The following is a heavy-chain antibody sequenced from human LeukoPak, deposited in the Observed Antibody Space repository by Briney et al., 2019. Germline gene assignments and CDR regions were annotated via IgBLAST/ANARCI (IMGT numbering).Heavy chain of an antibody. Sequence: PGGSLRLPCAASGFTFSSYAMSWVRQAPGKGLEWVSAISGSGGSTYYADSVKGRFTISRDNSKNTLYLQMNSLRAEDTAVYYCANKNTRQGRPQNWFDPWGQGTLVTVSS. V-gene: IGHV3-23*01. CDR3: ANKNTRQGRPQNWFDP. CDR1: GFTFSSYA. D-gene: IGHD2-2*02. CDR2: ISGSGGST. J-gene: IGHJ5*02.